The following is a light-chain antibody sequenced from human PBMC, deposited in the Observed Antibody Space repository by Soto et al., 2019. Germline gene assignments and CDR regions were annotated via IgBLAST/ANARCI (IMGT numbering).Light chain of an antibody. CDR1: QSVSSSY. CDR2: GAS. Sequence: EIVLTQSPGTLSLSPGERATLSCRASQSVSSSYLAWYQQKPGQAPRLLIYGASSRATGIPDRFSGSGSGTDFTLTISRLEPEDFAVYYCQQYGSLPHTFGQGTKLQIQ. V-gene: IGKV3-20*01. J-gene: IGKJ2*01. CDR3: QQYGSLPHT.